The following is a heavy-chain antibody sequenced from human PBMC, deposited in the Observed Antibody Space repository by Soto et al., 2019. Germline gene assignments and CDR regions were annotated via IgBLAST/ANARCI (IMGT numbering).Heavy chain of an antibody. CDR1: GFTFSGSA. J-gene: IGHJ5*02. D-gene: IGHD6-13*01. CDR3: TSSGIAAAERAPGYDP. CDR2: IRSKANSYAT. Sequence: PGGSLRLSCAASGFTFSGSAMHWVRQASGKGLEWVGRIRSKANSYATAYAASVKGRFTISRDDSKNTAYLQMNSLKTEDTAVYYCTSSGIAAAERAPGYDPWGQGALVTVSS. V-gene: IGHV3-73*01.